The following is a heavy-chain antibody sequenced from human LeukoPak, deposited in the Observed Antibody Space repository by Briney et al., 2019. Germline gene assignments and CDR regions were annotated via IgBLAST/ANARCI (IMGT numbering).Heavy chain of an antibody. D-gene: IGHD3-10*01. CDR1: GFTFSTYI. V-gene: IGHV3-21*05. Sequence: GGSLRLSCAASGFTFSTYIMKWVRQAPGKGLERVSYISGGSRYTNYADSVKGRFTISRDNAKNSLSLQMNSLRAEDTAVYYCAREYGSGSCFDFWGQGTLVTVSS. J-gene: IGHJ4*02. CDR3: AREYGSGSCFDF. CDR2: ISGGSRYT.